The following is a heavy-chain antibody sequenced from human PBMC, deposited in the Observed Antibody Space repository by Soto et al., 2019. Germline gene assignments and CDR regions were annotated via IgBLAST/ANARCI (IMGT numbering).Heavy chain of an antibody. CDR3: ARDIQTAMVKGMDV. V-gene: IGHV3-33*01. D-gene: IGHD5-18*01. CDR1: GFTFSSYG. J-gene: IGHJ6*02. Sequence: GGSLRLSCAASGFTFSSYGMHWVRQAPGKGLEWVAVIWYDGSNKYYADSVKGRFTISRDNSKNTLYLQMNSLRAEDTAVYYCARDIQTAMVKGMDVWGQGTTVTVSS. CDR2: IWYDGSNK.